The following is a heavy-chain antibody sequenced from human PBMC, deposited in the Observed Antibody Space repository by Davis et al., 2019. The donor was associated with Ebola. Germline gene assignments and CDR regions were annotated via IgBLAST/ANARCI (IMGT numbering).Heavy chain of an antibody. D-gene: IGHD2-8*02. CDR1: GFTFSGYA. V-gene: IGHV3-30*04. J-gene: IGHJ6*02. CDR3: AEIYWVRYGMDV. CDR2: ISYDGSNK. Sequence: PGGSLRLSCVASGFTFSGYAMHWVRQAPGKGLEWVAVISYDGSNKYYADSVKGRFTISRDNSQNTPPLQMNSLRAEDTAVYYCAEIYWVRYGMDVWGQGTTVTVSS.